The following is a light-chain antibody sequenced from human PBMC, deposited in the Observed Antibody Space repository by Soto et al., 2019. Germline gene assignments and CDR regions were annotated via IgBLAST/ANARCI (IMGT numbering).Light chain of an antibody. CDR1: QSISSN. CDR2: GAS. V-gene: IGKV3-15*01. Sequence: EIVMTQSPATLSVSPGEGATLSCRASQSISSNLAWYQQKPGQAPRLLIYGASTRATGIPARFSGSGSGTEFTLTISSLLSEDFAVYYCQQYNKWPPWTFGQGTKVEIK. J-gene: IGKJ1*01. CDR3: QQYNKWPPWT.